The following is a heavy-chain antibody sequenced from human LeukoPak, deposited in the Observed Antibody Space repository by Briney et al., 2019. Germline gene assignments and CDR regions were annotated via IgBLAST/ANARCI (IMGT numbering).Heavy chain of an antibody. CDR1: GGSFSGYY. CDR2: INHSGST. CDR3: ARNPYSSSWYGRPFDY. D-gene: IGHD6-13*01. V-gene: IGHV4-34*01. Sequence: SETLSLTCAVYGGSFSGYYWSWIRQPPGKGLEWIGEINHSGSTNYNPSLKSRVNISVDTSKNQFSLKLSSVTAADTAVYYCARNPYSSSWYGRPFDYWGQGTLVTVSS. J-gene: IGHJ4*02.